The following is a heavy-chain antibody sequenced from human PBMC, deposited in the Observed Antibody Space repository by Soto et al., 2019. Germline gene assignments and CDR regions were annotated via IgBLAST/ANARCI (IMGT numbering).Heavy chain of an antibody. D-gene: IGHD3-3*01. CDR1: SASITTDNYF. Sequence: SGTLSLTCTVSSASITTDNYFWGWIRQPPGKGLEWIGTIYYKGTTYYNPSLKSRVTMTRDTSTSTVYMELSSLRSEDTAVYYCARVSGYDFWSGYYRTHYYYYGMDVWGQGTTVTVSS. CDR2: IYYKGTT. J-gene: IGHJ6*02. CDR3: ARVSGYDFWSGYYRTHYYYYGMDV. V-gene: IGHV4-39*07.